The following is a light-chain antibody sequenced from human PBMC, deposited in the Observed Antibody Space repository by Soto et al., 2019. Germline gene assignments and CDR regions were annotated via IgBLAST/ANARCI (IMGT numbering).Light chain of an antibody. CDR1: QSVSSY. J-gene: IGKJ1*01. CDR3: QQYGGSPRT. CDR2: AVS. Sequence: VLTQSPGTLSLSPRERATLSCGASQSVSSYLAWYQQTPGQAPRLLIYAVSSRATGIPDRFSGSGSGTDFTLTITRLEPEDFAVYYCQQYGGSPRTFGQGTKVDIK. V-gene: IGKV3-20*01.